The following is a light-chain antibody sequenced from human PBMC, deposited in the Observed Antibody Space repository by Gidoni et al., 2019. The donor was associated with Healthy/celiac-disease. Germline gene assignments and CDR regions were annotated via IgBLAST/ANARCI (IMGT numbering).Light chain of an antibody. Sequence: DIQMTQSPSSLSASVGDRVTITCRASQSISSYLNWYQQKPGKAPKLLSYAASSLQSGVPSRFSGSGSGTHFTLTISSPQPEDFATYYCQQSYSTPPTFGPXTKVEIK. CDR3: QQSYSTPPT. V-gene: IGKV1-39*01. CDR1: QSISSY. J-gene: IGKJ3*01. CDR2: AAS.